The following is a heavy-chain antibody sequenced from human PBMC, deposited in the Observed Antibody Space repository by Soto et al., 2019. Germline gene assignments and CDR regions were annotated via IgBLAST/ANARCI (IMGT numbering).Heavy chain of an antibody. CDR2: SRNQANGYST. Sequence: EVQLVESGGGLVQPGGSLRLSCSVSGFTLSDHYIDWVRQAPGKGLEWVGRSRNQANGYSTIYAASVKGRFTTSRDDSKNLVYLQMESLRTEDTAVYYCVRDTYFSDRRSYTRCFDFWGQGALVPVSS. CDR3: VRDTYFSDRRSYTRCFDF. V-gene: IGHV3-72*01. J-gene: IGHJ4*02. D-gene: IGHD3-10*01. CDR1: GFTLSDHY.